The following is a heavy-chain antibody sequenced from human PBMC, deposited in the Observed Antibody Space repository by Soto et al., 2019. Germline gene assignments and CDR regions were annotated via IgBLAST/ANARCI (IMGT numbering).Heavy chain of an antibody. V-gene: IGHV4-31*03. J-gene: IGHJ4*02. CDR3: ARARFQVLYGKPYFDS. CDR2: IYHSGNT. D-gene: IGHD2-2*02. Sequence: SETLSLTCTVSGGSITTGGSYWSWIRQHPGKGLEGIGNIYHSGNTYYNPSLKSRLTISVDTSKNHFSLMVDSVTAADTAVYYCARARFQVLYGKPYFDSWGQGTLVTVSS. CDR1: GGSITTGGSY.